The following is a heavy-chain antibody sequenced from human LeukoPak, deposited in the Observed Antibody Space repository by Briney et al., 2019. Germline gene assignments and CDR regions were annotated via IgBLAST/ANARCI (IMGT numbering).Heavy chain of an antibody. D-gene: IGHD3-9*01. CDR2: ISSGSSYI. V-gene: IGHV3-21*01. J-gene: IGHJ6*02. Sequence: PGGSLRLSCVASGFTFSSYAINWVRQAPGKGLEWVSSISSGSSYIYYADSLKGRFTISRDNAKSSLYLQMNSLRAEDTAVYYCARVDWDYYGMDVWGQGTTVTVSS. CDR3: ARVDWDYYGMDV. CDR1: GFTFSSYA.